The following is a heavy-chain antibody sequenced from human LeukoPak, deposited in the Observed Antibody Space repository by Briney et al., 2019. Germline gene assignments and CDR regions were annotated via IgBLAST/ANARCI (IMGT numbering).Heavy chain of an antibody. V-gene: IGHV3-48*03. CDR1: GFILSTSE. CDR2: IASDGTI. J-gene: IGHJ4*02. D-gene: IGHD3-22*01. CDR3: ARRDYYDSSGYDY. Sequence: GGSLRLSCVASGFILSTSEMNWVRQAPGRGLEWVSFIASDGTIYYADSVKGRFTLSRDNAKNSLYLQMNSLRAEDTAVYYCARRDYYDSSGYDYWGQGTLVTVSS.